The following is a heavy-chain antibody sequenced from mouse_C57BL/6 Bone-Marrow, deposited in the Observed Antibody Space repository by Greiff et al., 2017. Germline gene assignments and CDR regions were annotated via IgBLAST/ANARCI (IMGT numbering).Heavy chain of an antibody. CDR1: GYTFTGYW. V-gene: IGHV1-50*01. J-gene: IGHJ3*01. Sequence: QVQLQQPGAELVKPGASVKLSCKASGYTFTGYWMKWVKQSPGKGLEWIGDIDPSNSYTNYNQKFKGKATLTVDTSSSTAYMQLSSLTSEDSAVYYCASGVAFAYWGQGTLVTVSA. CDR3: ASGVAFAY. D-gene: IGHD1-1*02. CDR2: IDPSNSYT.